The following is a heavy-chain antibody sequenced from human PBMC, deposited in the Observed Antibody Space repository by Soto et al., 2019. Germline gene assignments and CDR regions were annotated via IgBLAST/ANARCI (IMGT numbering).Heavy chain of an antibody. Sequence: QVQLQESGPGLVKPSQTLSLTCTVSGGSISSGGYYWSWIRQHPGKGLEWIGYIYYSGSTYYNPSLKRRVTISVDTSKNQFSLKLSSVTAADTAVYYCASVGYCSSTSCYDLDYCMDVWGQGTTVTVSS. CDR3: ASVGYCSSTSCYDLDYCMDV. V-gene: IGHV4-31*03. J-gene: IGHJ6*02. CDR1: GGSISSGGYY. CDR2: IYYSGST. D-gene: IGHD2-2*01.